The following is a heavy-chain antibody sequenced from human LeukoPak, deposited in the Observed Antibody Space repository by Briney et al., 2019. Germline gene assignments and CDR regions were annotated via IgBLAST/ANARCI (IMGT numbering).Heavy chain of an antibody. Sequence: SSVNVSCKASGYSFTSYGISWVRQAAGQGLEGMGWISAYNGNTNYAQKLQGRVTMTTDTSTSTAYMELRSLRSDDTAVYYCARDDPPYNWNYYWGQGTLVTVSS. D-gene: IGHD1-7*01. CDR2: ISAYNGNT. J-gene: IGHJ4*02. CDR1: GYSFTSYG. CDR3: ARDDPPYNWNYY. V-gene: IGHV1-18*01.